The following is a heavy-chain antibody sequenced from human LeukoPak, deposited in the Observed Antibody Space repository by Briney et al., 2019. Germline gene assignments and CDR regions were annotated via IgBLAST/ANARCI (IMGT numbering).Heavy chain of an antibody. CDR1: GFIFNNEW. D-gene: IGHD1-26*01. J-gene: IGHJ4*02. CDR2: IRADGTEK. Sequence: GGSLRLSCAASGFIFNNEWMDWVRQAPGKGLEWVANIRADGTEKYYVDSVKGRFTISRDNAKNSLYLQMNSLRADDTAVYYCVKDSPPRYSGSPPAYWGQGTLVTVSS. V-gene: IGHV3-7*03. CDR3: VKDSPPRYSGSPPAY.